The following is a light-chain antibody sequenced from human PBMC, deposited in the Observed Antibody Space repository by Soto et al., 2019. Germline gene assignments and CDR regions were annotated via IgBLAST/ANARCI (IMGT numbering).Light chain of an antibody. V-gene: IGKV1-39*01. CDR2: AAS. CDR1: QSISSY. J-gene: IGKJ2*01. Sequence: DIQMTQSPSSLSASVGDRVTITCRASQSISSYLNLYQQKPGKAPKLLIYAASSLQSGVPSRFSGSGSGTDFTLTISSLQPEEFATYYCQQSYSTWVTFGQGTKLEIK. CDR3: QQSYSTWVT.